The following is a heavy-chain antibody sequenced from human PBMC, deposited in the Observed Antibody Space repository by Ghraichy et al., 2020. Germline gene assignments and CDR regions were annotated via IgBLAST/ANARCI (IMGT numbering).Heavy chain of an antibody. Sequence: SQTLSLTCAISGDSVSSNSAAWNWIRQSPSRGLEWLGRTYYRSKWYNDYAVSVKSRITINPDTSKNQFSLQLNSVTPEDTAVYYCARGWSGYSHYYYYYYGMDVWGQGTTVTVSS. D-gene: IGHD3-3*01. V-gene: IGHV6-1*01. CDR3: ARGWSGYSHYYYYYYGMDV. J-gene: IGHJ6*02. CDR1: GDSVSSNSAA. CDR2: TYYRSKWYN.